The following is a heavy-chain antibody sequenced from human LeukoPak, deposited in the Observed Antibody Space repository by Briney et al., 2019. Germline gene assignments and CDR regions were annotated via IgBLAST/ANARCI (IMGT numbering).Heavy chain of an antibody. CDR3: ARDVGCSSTSCYAHFDY. CDR2: ISAYNGNT. D-gene: IGHD2-2*01. Sequence: ASVKVSCKASGYTFTSYGISRVRQAPGQGLEWMGWISAYNGNTNYAQKLQGRVTMTTDTSTSTAYMELRSLRSDDTAVYYCARDVGCSSTSCYAHFDYWGQGTLVTVSS. J-gene: IGHJ4*02. V-gene: IGHV1-18*04. CDR1: GYTFTSYG.